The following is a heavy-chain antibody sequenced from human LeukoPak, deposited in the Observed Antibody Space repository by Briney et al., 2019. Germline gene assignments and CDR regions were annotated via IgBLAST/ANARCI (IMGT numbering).Heavy chain of an antibody. CDR3: ARDGDSYGYGIDY. V-gene: IGHV3-48*01. Sequence: PGGSLRLFCAASGFTFSSYSMNWARQAPGKGLEWVSYISSSSSTIYYADAVKGRFTISRDNAKNSLYLQMNSLRGEDTAIYYCARDGDSYGYGIDYWGQGTLVTVSP. CDR1: GFTFSSYS. CDR2: ISSSSSTI. D-gene: IGHD5-18*01. J-gene: IGHJ4*02.